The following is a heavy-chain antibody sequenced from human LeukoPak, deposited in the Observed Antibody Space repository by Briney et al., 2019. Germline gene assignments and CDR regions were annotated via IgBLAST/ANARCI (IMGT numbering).Heavy chain of an antibody. Sequence: SETLSLTCTVSGGSISSSSYYWGWIRQPPGKGLEWIGSIYYSGSTYYNPSLKSRVTISVDTSKNQFSLKLSSVTAADTAVYYCARPYLRGTVINNWFDPWGQGTLVTVSS. CDR3: ARPYLRGTVINNWFDP. D-gene: IGHD3-10*02. V-gene: IGHV4-39*01. J-gene: IGHJ5*02. CDR1: GGSISSSSYY. CDR2: IYYSGST.